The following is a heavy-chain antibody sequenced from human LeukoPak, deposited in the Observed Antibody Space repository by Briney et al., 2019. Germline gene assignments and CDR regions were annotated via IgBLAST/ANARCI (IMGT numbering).Heavy chain of an antibody. CDR2: ISWNSGSI. CDR3: AKASSYDSSGYYYEGTIDY. D-gene: IGHD3-22*01. J-gene: IGHJ4*02. V-gene: IGHV3-9*01. Sequence: GGSLRLSCAASGFTFDDYAMHWVRQAPGKGLEWVSGISWNSGSIGYADSVKGRFTISRDNAKNSLYLQMNSLRAEDTALYYCAKASSYDSSGYYYEGTIDYWGQGTLVTVSS. CDR1: GFTFDDYA.